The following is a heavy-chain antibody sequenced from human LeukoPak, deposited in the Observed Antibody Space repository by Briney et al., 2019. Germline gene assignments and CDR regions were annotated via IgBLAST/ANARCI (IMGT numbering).Heavy chain of an antibody. CDR1: GYTFTGYY. V-gene: IGHV1-2*02. D-gene: IGHD3-10*01. Sequence: GASVKVSCKASGYTFTGYYMHWVRQAPGQGLEWMGWINPNSGGTNYAQKFQGRVTMTRDTSTSTVYMELSSLRSEDTAVYYCARAGITMVRGPLGDYWGQGTLVTVSS. CDR2: INPNSGGT. J-gene: IGHJ4*02. CDR3: ARAGITMVRGPLGDY.